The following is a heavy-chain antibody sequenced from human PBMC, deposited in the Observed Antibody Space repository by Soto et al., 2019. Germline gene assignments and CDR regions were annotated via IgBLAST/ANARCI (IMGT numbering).Heavy chain of an antibody. CDR1: GGTFISYA. J-gene: IGHJ6*02. CDR2: IIPIFGTA. Sequence: SVKVSCKASGGTFISYAISGVRQAPGQGLEWMGWIIPIFGTANYAQKFQGRVTLTADESTSTAYMELSILRSEDTAVYFCARDTRSIVVVPAAMESFYYYGMDVWGQGATVTVS. D-gene: IGHD2-2*01. V-gene: IGHV1-69*13. CDR3: ARDTRSIVVVPAAMESFYYYGMDV.